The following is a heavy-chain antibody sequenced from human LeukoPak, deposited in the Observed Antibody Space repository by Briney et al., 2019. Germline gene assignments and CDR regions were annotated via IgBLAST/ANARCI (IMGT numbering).Heavy chain of an antibody. CDR1: GGSFSGYY. D-gene: IGHD3-10*01. V-gene: IGHV4-34*01. CDR2: INHSGST. Sequence: SETLSLTCAVYGGSFSGYYWSWIRQPPGKGLEWIGEINHSGSTKYNPSLKSRVTISVDTSKNQFSLKLSSVTAADTAVYYCARRRITMVRGVISWFDPWGQGTLVTVSS. CDR3: ARRRITMVRGVISWFDP. J-gene: IGHJ5*02.